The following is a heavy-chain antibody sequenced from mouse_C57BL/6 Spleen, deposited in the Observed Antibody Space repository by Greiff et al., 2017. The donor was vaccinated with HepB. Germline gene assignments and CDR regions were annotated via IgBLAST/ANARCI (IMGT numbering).Heavy chain of an antibody. D-gene: IGHD4-1*01. Sequence: VQLQQPGAELVMPGASVKLSCKASGYTFTSYWMHWVKQRPGQGLEWIGEIDPSDSYTNYNQKFKGKSTLTVDKSSSTAYMQLSSLTSEDSAVYYCASLGRENYFDYWGQGTTLTVSS. J-gene: IGHJ2*01. CDR1: GYTFTSYW. CDR3: ASLGRENYFDY. CDR2: IDPSDSYT. V-gene: IGHV1-69*01.